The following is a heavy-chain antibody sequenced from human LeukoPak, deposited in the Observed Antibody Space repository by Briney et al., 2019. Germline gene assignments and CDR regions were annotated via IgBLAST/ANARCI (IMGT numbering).Heavy chain of an antibody. CDR3: ARDYTIFGVVPEYYFDY. CDR1: GYTFTGYY. CDR2: IKPNSGGT. Sequence: ASVKVSCKASGYTFTGYYMHWVRQAPGQGLEWMGWIKPNSGGTNYAQKFQGRVTMTRDTSISTAYMELSRLRSDDTAVYYCARDYTIFGVVPEYYFDYWGQGTLVTVSS. V-gene: IGHV1-2*02. D-gene: IGHD3-3*01. J-gene: IGHJ4*02.